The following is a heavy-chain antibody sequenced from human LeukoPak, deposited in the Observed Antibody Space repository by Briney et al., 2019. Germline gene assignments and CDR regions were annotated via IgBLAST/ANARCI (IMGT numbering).Heavy chain of an antibody. CDR3: ARVLLYIYYFDY. V-gene: IGHV3-48*03. Sequence: GGSLRLSCAASGFTFSSYEMNWVRQAPGKGLEWVSYISSSGDTKYYADSVKGRFTISRDNAKNSLYLQMNNLRAEDTAVYYCARVLLYIYYFDYWGQGTLVTVSS. D-gene: IGHD4-11*01. CDR2: ISSSGDTK. J-gene: IGHJ4*02. CDR1: GFTFSSYE.